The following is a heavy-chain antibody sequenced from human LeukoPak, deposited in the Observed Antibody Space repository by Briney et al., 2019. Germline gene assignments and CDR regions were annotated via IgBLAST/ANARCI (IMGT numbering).Heavy chain of an antibody. J-gene: IGHJ4*02. CDR1: GFTFDDYT. V-gene: IGHV3-43*01. D-gene: IGHD3-22*01. CDR2: ISWDGGST. Sequence: PGGSLRLSCAASGFTFDDYTMHWVRQAPGKGLEWVSLISWDGGSTYYADSVKGRFTISRDNSKNSLCLQMNSLRTEDTALYYCAKDYHYDSSGYRYYFDYWGQGTLVTVSS. CDR3: AKDYHYDSSGYRYYFDY.